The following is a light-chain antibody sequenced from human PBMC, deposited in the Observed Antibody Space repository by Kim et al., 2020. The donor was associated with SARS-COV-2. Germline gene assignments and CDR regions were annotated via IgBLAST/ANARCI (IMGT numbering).Light chain of an antibody. Sequence: QLVLTQSPSASASLGASVKLTCTLSSGHSSYAIAWHQQQPEKGPRYLMKLNSDGSHSKGDGIPDRFSGSSSGAERYLTISSLQSEDEADYYCQTWGTGVCCGGSQLTVL. CDR2: LNSDGSH. CDR3: QTWGTGV. CDR1: SGHSSYA. V-gene: IGLV4-69*01. J-gene: IGLJ2*01.